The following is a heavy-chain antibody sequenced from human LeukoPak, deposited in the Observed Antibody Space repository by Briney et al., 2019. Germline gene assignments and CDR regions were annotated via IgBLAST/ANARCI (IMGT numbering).Heavy chain of an antibody. CDR2: VYYSGST. CDR3: AREYDYGDYPSPFDY. CDR1: GGSISTYY. Sequence: PSETLSLTCTVSGGSISTYYWSWIRQPPGKGLEWIGYVYYSGSTDYNPSLKSRVTISVDTSKNQFSLKLSSVTAADTAAYYCAREYDYGDYPSPFDYWGQGTLVTVSS. V-gene: IGHV4-59*12. J-gene: IGHJ4*02. D-gene: IGHD4-17*01.